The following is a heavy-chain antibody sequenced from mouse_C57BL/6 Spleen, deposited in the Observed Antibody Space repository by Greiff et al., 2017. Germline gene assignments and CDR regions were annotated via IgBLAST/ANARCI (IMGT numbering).Heavy chain of an antibody. CDR3: ASYYYGSSGAMDY. Sequence: VQLKQSVAELVRPGASVKLSCTASGLNIKNTYMHWVKQRPEQGLEWIGRIVPANGNTKYAPKFQGKATITADTSSNTAYLQLSSLTSEDTAIYYCASYYYGSSGAMDYWGQGTSVTVSS. CDR1: GLNIKNTY. J-gene: IGHJ4*01. CDR2: IVPANGNT. V-gene: IGHV14-3*01. D-gene: IGHD1-1*01.